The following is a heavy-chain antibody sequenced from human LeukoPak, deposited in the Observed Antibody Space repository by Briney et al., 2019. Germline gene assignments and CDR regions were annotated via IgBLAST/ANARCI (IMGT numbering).Heavy chain of an antibody. V-gene: IGHV4-59*07. Sequence: SDTLSLTCTVSGGSISSYYWSWIRQPPGKGLEWIGYISYSGSTNYNPSLKSRVTISADTSKNQFSLKLSSVTAADTAVYYCARSIYQLLRFDYWGQGTLVTVSS. CDR3: ARSIYQLLRFDY. CDR2: ISYSGST. J-gene: IGHJ4*02. D-gene: IGHD2-2*01. CDR1: GGSISSYY.